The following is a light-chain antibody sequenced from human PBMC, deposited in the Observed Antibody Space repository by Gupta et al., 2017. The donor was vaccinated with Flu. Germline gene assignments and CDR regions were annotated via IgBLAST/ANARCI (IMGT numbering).Light chain of an antibody. CDR1: QDISNY. J-gene: IGKJ4*01. Sequence: DIQMTQSPSSLSASVGDRVTITCQASQDISNYLDWYQQKPGRAPKLLIYDASSLESGVPSRFSGSESGTEFTLTISSLQPEDVGTYYCQQDDNLPLTFGGGTKVEI. CDR2: DAS. CDR3: QQDDNLPLT. V-gene: IGKV1-33*01.